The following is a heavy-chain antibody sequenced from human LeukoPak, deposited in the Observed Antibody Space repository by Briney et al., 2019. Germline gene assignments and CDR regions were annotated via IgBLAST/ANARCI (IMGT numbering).Heavy chain of an antibody. CDR2: IWYDGSNK. Sequence: GRSLRLSCAASGFTFSSYGMHWVRQAPGKGLEWVAVIWYDGSNKYYADSVKGRFTISRDNSKNTLYPQMNSLRAEDTAVYYCARVHYYDSSAYCDYWGQGTLVTVSS. J-gene: IGHJ4*02. V-gene: IGHV3-33*01. D-gene: IGHD3-22*01. CDR1: GFTFSSYG. CDR3: ARVHYYDSSAYCDY.